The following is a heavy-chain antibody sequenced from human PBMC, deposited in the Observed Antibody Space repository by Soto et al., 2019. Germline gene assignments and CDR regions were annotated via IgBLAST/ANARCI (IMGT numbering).Heavy chain of an antibody. CDR2: INPNSGGT. CDR1: GYTFTGYY. CDR3: ARDQIQDYDILTGPYGMDV. V-gene: IGHV1-2*02. D-gene: IGHD3-9*01. J-gene: IGHJ6*02. Sequence: GASVKVSCKASGYTFTGYYMHWVRQAPGQGLEWMGWINPNSGGTNYAQKFQGRVTMTRDTSISTAYMELSRLRSDDTAVYYCARDQIQDYDILTGPYGMDVWGQGTTVTVSS.